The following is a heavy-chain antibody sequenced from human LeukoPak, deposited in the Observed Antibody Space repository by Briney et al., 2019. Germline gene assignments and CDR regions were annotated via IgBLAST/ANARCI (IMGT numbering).Heavy chain of an antibody. D-gene: IGHD1-1*01. Sequence: PSETLSLTCTVSGGSFSSGGYSWSWIRQPPGKGLEWIGYIYYSGSTYYNPSLKSRVTISVDTSKNQFSLKLSSVTAADAAVYYCARARTGTTTFDYWGQGTLVTVSS. V-gene: IGHV4-31*03. CDR3: ARARTGTTTFDY. CDR1: GGSFSSGGYS. CDR2: IYYSGST. J-gene: IGHJ4*02.